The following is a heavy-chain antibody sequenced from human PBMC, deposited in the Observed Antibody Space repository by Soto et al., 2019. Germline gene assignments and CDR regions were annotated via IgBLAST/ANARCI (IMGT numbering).Heavy chain of an antibody. CDR1: GFTFSNAW. CDR2: IKSKTDGGTT. D-gene: IGHD3-22*01. CDR3: TTDPVTMIVVVPSSG. Sequence: EVQLVESGGGLVKPGGSLRLSCAASGFTFSNAWMIWVRQAPGKGLEWVGRIKSKTDGGTTDYAAPVKGRFTISRDDSKNTLYLQMNSLKTEDTAVYYCTTDPVTMIVVVPSSGWGQGTLVTVSS. V-gene: IGHV3-15*07. J-gene: IGHJ4*02.